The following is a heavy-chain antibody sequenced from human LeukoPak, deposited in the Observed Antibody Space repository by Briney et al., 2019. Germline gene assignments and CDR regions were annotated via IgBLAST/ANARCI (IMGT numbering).Heavy chain of an antibody. J-gene: IGHJ4*02. D-gene: IGHD2-2*01. V-gene: IGHV4-59*02. CDR2: VHYRGSP. CDR1: GGSVTTYY. Sequence: SETLSLTCTVSGGSVTTYYWSWIRQFPGKGLEWIGHVHYRGSPEYNPSLTSRVTILVDTSKNQFSLRLTSVTAADTAVYYCARYSTSWDYWGQGTLVTVSS. CDR3: ARYSTSWDY.